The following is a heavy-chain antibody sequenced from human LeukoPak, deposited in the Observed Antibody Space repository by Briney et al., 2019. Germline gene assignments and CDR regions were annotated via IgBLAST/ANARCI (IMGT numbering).Heavy chain of an antibody. D-gene: IGHD3-10*01. V-gene: IGHV4-59*01. CDR2: IYYSGST. CDR1: GGSINSYY. CDR3: AREASRAGTYYLDY. Sequence: SETLSLTCTVSGGSINSYYWSWIRQPPRKGLEWIGYIYYSGSTSYNPSLKSRVTISVDTSKNQFSLKLRSVTAADTAVYFCAREASRAGTYYLDYWGQGTLLTVSS. J-gene: IGHJ4*02.